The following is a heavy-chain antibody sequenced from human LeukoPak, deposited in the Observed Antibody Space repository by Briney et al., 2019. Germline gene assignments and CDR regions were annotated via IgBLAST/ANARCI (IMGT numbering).Heavy chain of an antibody. CDR3: TTSWTGATHDGF. V-gene: IGHV3-15*07. Sequence: PGGSLRLSCEGSGFSFSRAWLNWVRQAPGKGLEWVGRIKNKFGAAATDHAPRLRVRITMSKDDSKNMLFLQLNNLKSDDTAVYYCTTSWTGATHDGFWGQGTLVTVSS. D-gene: IGHD3/OR15-3a*01. CDR2: IKNKFGAAAT. J-gene: IGHJ4*02. CDR1: GFSFSRAW.